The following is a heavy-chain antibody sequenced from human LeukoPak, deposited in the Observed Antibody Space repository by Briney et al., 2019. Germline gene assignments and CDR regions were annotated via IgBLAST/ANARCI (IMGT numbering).Heavy chain of an antibody. Sequence: SETLSLTCAVYGGSFSGYYWSWIRQPPGKGLEWIGYIYHSGSTYYNPTLKSRVTISVGRSKNQFSLKLSSVTAADAAVYYCASLLWFGELRDYWGQGTLVTVSS. CDR1: GGSFSGYY. V-gene: IGHV4-34*01. CDR3: ASLLWFGELRDY. D-gene: IGHD3-10*01. J-gene: IGHJ4*02. CDR2: IYHSGST.